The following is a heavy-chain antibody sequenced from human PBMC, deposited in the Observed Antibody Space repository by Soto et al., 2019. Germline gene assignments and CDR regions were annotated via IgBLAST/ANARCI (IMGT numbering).Heavy chain of an antibody. CDR3: AKDVSRYYDFWSASDGYYYYGMDV. D-gene: IGHD3-3*01. J-gene: IGHJ6*02. CDR2: ISGSGGST. Sequence: GGSLRLSCAASGFTFSSYAMSWVRQAPGKGLEWVSAISGSGGSTYYADSVKGRFTISRDNSKNTLYLQMNSLRAEDTAVYYCAKDVSRYYDFWSASDGYYYYGMDVWGQGTTVTVSS. V-gene: IGHV3-23*01. CDR1: GFTFSSYA.